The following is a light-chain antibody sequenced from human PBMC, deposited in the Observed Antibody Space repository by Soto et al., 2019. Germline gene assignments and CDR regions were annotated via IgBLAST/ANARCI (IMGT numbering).Light chain of an antibody. V-gene: IGLV1-44*01. J-gene: IGLJ2*01. CDR2: SNN. CDR1: SSNIGSNT. CDR3: AAWDDSMNGHVV. Sequence: QSVLTQPPSASGTPGQRVTISCSGSSSNIGSNTVHWYQQLPGTAPTLLIYSNNQRTSGVPARVSGSKSGTSASLAISGLQSEDEADYYCAAWDDSMNGHVVFGGGTKLTVL.